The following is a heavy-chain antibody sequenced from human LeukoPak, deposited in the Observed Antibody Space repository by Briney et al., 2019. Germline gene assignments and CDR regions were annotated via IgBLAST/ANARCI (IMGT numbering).Heavy chain of an antibody. Sequence: ASVKVSCKASGYTFTGYYMHWVRQAPGQGLEWMGWINPNSGGTNYAQKFQGRVTMTRDTSISTAYMELSRLRSDDTAVYCCARDRIVGAKDHGYWGQGTLVTVSS. CDR2: INPNSGGT. D-gene: IGHD1-26*01. CDR1: GYTFTGYY. J-gene: IGHJ4*02. V-gene: IGHV1-2*02. CDR3: ARDRIVGAKDHGY.